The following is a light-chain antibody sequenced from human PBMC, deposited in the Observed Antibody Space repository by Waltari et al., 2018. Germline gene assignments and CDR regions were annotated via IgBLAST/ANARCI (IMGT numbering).Light chain of an antibody. CDR3: CSDAGSYNVV. CDR2: DVS. V-gene: IGLV2-11*01. CDR1: SSDVGGYNY. Sequence: QSALTQPRSVSGSPGQSVTISCTGTSSDVGGYNYVSWYQQHPGKAPKLMIYDVSKRPSGVPDRFSGAKSGNTAALTISGLQAEDEADYYCCSDAGSYNVVCGGGTKLTVL. J-gene: IGLJ2*01.